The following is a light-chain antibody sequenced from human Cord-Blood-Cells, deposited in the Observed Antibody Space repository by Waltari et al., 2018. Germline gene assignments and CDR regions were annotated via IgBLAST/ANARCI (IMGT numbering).Light chain of an antibody. CDR1: QSVSSN. CDR2: GAS. Sequence: EIVMTQSPATLSVSPGERAPLSCRASQSVSSNLAWYQQKPGQAPRRLIYGASTRATGIPARFSGSGSGTEFTLTISSLQSEDFAVYYCQQYNNWPYTFGQGTKLEIK. CDR3: QQYNNWPYT. J-gene: IGKJ2*01. V-gene: IGKV3-15*01.